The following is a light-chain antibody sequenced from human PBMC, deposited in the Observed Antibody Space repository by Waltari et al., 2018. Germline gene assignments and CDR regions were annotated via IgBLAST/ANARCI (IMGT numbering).Light chain of an antibody. V-gene: IGKV1-5*03. CDR1: QSISTW. J-gene: IGKJ4*01. CDR2: EAS. Sequence: DIQMTQSPSTLSASVGDRVTITCRANQSISTWLAWYQQKPGKAPKFLIYEASSLQSGVPSRFSGSGSGTEFTLTINNLQPDDFATYYCQQYNTYSLTFGGGTKVEIK. CDR3: QQYNTYSLT.